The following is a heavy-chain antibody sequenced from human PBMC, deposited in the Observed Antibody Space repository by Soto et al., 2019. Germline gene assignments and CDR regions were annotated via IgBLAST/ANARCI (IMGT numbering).Heavy chain of an antibody. Sequence: EVQLVESGGGLVKPGGSLRLSCVASGFSITNAWMNWVRQAPGKGLEWVGRIKRKIDGETTDYAAPVKGRFTISRDDSKNMLYLQMNSPKADATALYYCTTGSVEGVWGQGTTVTVSS. J-gene: IGHJ6*02. D-gene: IGHD2-15*01. CDR1: GFSITNAW. V-gene: IGHV3-15*07. CDR2: IKRKIDGETT. CDR3: TTGSVEGV.